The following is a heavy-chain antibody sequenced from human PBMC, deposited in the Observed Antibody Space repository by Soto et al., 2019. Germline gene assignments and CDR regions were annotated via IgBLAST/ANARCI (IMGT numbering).Heavy chain of an antibody. CDR1: GYTFTSYA. Sequence: ASVKVSCKASGYTFTSYAMHWVRQAPGQRLEWMGWINAGNGNTKYSQKFQGRVTITRDTSASTAYMELSSLRSEDTAVYYCARDRVLGYFSITSCYKRGGRVYYYYGMDVWGQGTTVTVSS. CDR3: ARDRVLGYFSITSCYKRGGRVYYYYGMDV. V-gene: IGHV1-3*01. CDR2: INAGNGNT. D-gene: IGHD2-2*02. J-gene: IGHJ6*02.